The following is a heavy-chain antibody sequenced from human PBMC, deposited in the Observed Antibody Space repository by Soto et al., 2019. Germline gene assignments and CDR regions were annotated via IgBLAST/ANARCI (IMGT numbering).Heavy chain of an antibody. D-gene: IGHD6-13*01. V-gene: IGHV4-59*01. J-gene: IGHJ4*02. CDR1: SDSISSYY. CDR3: ARGTSWQLPFDY. Sequence: PSETLSFTCTVSSDSISSYYWSWIRQPPGKRLEWIGYISYSGSTDYNPSLKSRVTISGDTSKNQLSLKVSSVTAADTAVYYCARGTSWQLPFDYWGQGTLVTVSS. CDR2: ISYSGST.